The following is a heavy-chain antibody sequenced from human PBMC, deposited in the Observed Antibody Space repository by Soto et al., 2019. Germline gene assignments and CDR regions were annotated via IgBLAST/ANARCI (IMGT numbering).Heavy chain of an antibody. J-gene: IGHJ3*02. Sequence: QVQLQQWGAGLLKPSETLSLTCAVYGGSVSSSSNYYWSWIRQPPGKGLEWIGEMSHSGGTHFNPALKGRVTISVDTSKNQFSLKMSSGTAADTALYYCARVERGTATTVVDAFDIWGPGTMVTVSS. D-gene: IGHD1-1*01. CDR3: ARVERGTATTVVDAFDI. CDR2: MSHSGGT. V-gene: IGHV4-34*01. CDR1: GGSVSSSSNYY.